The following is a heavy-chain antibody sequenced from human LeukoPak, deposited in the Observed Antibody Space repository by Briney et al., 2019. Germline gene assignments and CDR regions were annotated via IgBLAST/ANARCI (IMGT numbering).Heavy chain of an antibody. V-gene: IGHV3-15*07. CDR1: GFTFSSYW. Sequence: GGSLRLSCAASGFTFSSYWMNWARQAPGKGLEWVGRIKSKTDGGTTDYAAPVKGRFTISRDDSKNTLYLQMNSLKTEDTAVYYCTTLGHYYDSSGYYGYWGQGTLVTVSS. CDR3: TTLGHYYDSSGYYGY. J-gene: IGHJ4*02. D-gene: IGHD3-22*01. CDR2: IKSKTDGGTT.